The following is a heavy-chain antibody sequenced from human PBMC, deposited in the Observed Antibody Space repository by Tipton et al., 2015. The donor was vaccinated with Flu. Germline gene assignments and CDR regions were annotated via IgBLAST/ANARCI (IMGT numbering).Heavy chain of an antibody. V-gene: IGHV4-59*01. CDR3: ARAPDSIVGATVFDY. J-gene: IGHJ4*02. CDR1: GGSISSYY. D-gene: IGHD1-26*01. Sequence: TLSLTCTVSGGSISSYYWSWVRQPPGKGLEWIGYIYYSGSTSYNPSLKSRVTISVDTSKNQFSLKLSSVTAADTAVYYCARAPDSIVGATVFDYWGQGTLVTVSS. CDR2: IYYSGST.